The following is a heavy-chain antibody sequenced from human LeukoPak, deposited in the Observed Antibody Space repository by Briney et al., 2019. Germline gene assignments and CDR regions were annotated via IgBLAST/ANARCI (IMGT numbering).Heavy chain of an antibody. CDR3: ARDSYSSTWYPSYYFDN. D-gene: IGHD6-13*01. CDR1: GDSISSSGYY. Sequence: PSETLSLTCTVSGDSISSSGYYWGWIRQPPGKGLEWIGSIYYSGSIYYNPSLKSRVTISVDTSKNQFSLKLTSVTAADTAVYYCARDSYSSTWYPSYYFDNWGQGTLVTVSS. CDR2: IYYSGSI. V-gene: IGHV4-39*07. J-gene: IGHJ4*02.